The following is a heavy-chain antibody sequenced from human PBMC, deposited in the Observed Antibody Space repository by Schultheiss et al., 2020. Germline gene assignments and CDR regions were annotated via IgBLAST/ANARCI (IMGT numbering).Heavy chain of an antibody. CDR1: GGSFSGYY. CDR3: ARGVATIDY. D-gene: IGHD5-12*01. V-gene: IGHV4-34*01. Sequence: GSLRLSCAVYGGSFSGYYWSWIRQPPGKGLEWIGEINHSGSTNYNPSLKSRVTISVDTSKNQFSLKLSSVTAADTAVYYCARGVATIDYWGQGTLVTVSS. J-gene: IGHJ4*02. CDR2: INHSGST.